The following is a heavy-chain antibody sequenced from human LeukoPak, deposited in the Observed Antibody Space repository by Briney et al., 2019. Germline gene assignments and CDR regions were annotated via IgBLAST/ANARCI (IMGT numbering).Heavy chain of an antibody. CDR2: ISWNSGSI. Sequence: GRSLRLSCAASGFTFDDYAMHWVRQAPGKGLEWVSGISWNSGSIGYADSVKGRFTISRDNAKNSLYLQMNSLRAEDTALYYCAKGRSSSWYDGMDVWGQGTTVTVSS. CDR3: AKGRSSSWYDGMDV. J-gene: IGHJ6*02. CDR1: GFTFDDYA. D-gene: IGHD6-13*01. V-gene: IGHV3-9*01.